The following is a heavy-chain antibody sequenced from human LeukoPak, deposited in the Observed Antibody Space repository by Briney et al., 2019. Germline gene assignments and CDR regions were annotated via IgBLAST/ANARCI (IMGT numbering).Heavy chain of an antibody. D-gene: IGHD5-12*01. Sequence: TTSETLSLTCTVSGDSIRSYYWNWIRRPPGKGLEWIGYIYYTGSTSYNPSLKSRVTISLDTSKSQFSLGLTSVTAADTAVYYCASHGSSGHDPPTWGQGTLVTVSS. CDR2: IYYTGST. J-gene: IGHJ4*01. V-gene: IGHV4-59*08. CDR3: ASHGSSGHDPPT. CDR1: GDSIRSYY.